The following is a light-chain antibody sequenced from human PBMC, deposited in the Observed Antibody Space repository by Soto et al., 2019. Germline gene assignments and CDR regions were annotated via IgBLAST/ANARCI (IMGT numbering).Light chain of an antibody. V-gene: IGLV2-11*01. Sequence: QSALPQPRSGSGSPGQSVTISCTGTSSDVGGYNYVSWYQQHPGKAPKLMIYDVSKRPSGVPDRFSGSKSGNTASLTISGLQAEDEADYYCCSYAGSYTFVFGTGTKVTVL. CDR1: SSDVGGYNY. J-gene: IGLJ1*01. CDR3: CSYAGSYTFV. CDR2: DVS.